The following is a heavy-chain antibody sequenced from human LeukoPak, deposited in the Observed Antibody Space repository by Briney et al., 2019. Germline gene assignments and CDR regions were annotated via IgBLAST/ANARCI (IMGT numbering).Heavy chain of an antibody. V-gene: IGHV1-69*01. J-gene: IGHJ4*02. CDR3: ARDLAVAVAGYYFDY. CDR2: IIPIFGTA. Sequence: SVKVSCKASGGTFTSYAISWVRQAPGQGLEWMGGIIPIFGTANYAQKFQGRVTITADESTSTAYMELSSLRSEDTAVYYCARDLAVAVAGYYFDYWGQGTLVTVSS. D-gene: IGHD6-19*01. CDR1: GGTFTSYA.